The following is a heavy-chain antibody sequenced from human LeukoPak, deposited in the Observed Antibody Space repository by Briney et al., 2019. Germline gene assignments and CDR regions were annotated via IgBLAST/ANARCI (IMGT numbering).Heavy chain of an antibody. CDR2: ISSSRSYI. CDR3: ARDQIVGATLYYYYYMDV. Sequence: PGGSLRLSCAASGFTFSRYSMNWVRQAPGKGGGWVSSISSSRSYINYADSGKGRFTISSYNANNSLYLQMNSLRAEDTAVYYCARDQIVGATLYYYYYMDVWGKGTTVTVSS. J-gene: IGHJ6*03. D-gene: IGHD1-26*01. V-gene: IGHV3-21*01. CDR1: GFTFSRYS.